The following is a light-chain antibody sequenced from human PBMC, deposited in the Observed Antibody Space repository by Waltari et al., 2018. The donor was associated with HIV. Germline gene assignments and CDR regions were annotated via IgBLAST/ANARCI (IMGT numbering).Light chain of an antibody. CDR3: QSSDSIIAV. V-gene: IGLV6-57*03. CDR1: SGSIASNY. CDR2: EDT. J-gene: IGLJ3*02. Sequence: NFMLTQPHSVSGSPGKTVIISCTRSSGSIASNYMQWYQQRPGSAPIILIYEDTERPSGVPERFSASIDSSSNSASLTISGLKTEDEADYYCQSSDSIIAVFGGGTKLTVL.